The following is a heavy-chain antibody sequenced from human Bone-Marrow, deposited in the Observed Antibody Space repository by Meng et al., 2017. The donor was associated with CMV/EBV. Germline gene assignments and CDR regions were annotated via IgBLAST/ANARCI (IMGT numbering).Heavy chain of an antibody. V-gene: IGHV3-13*01. CDR1: GFTFSSYA. CDR2: IGTAGDT. D-gene: IGHD1-7*01. Sequence: GGSLRLSCAASGFTFSSYAMSWVRQATGKGLEWVSAIGTAGDTYYPGSVKGQFTISRENAKNSLYLQMNSLRAGDTAVYYCARDELRYYYYGMDVWGQGTTVTVSS. CDR3: ARDELRYYYYGMDV. J-gene: IGHJ6*02.